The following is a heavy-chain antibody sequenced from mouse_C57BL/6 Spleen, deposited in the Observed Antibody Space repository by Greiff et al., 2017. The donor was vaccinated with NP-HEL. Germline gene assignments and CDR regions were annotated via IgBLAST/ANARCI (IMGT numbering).Heavy chain of an antibody. CDR1: GFSLTSYG. CDR2: IWSDGST. Sequence: QVQLQQSGPGLVAPSQSLSITCTVSGFSLTSYGVHWVRQPPGKGLEWLVVIWSDGSTTYNSALKSRLSISKDNSKSQVFLKMNSLQTDDTAMYYCARHDGGLRLGPWFAYWGQGTLVTVSA. CDR3: ARHDGGLRLGPWFAY. V-gene: IGHV2-6-1*01. D-gene: IGHD2-4*01. J-gene: IGHJ3*01.